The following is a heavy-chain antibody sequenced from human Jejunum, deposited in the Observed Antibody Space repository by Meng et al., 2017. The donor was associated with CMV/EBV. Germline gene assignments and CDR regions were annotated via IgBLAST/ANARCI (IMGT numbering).Heavy chain of an antibody. V-gene: IGHV3-72*01. Sequence: FGDYYMDWVREAPGKGLEWVGRIRNKANRLTTEYAASVKGRFSIARDDSMNSLYLQMNSLKSEDTAVYFCAKVSLPGAQYGPFDSWGQGTLVTVSS. D-gene: IGHD4-17*01. CDR1: FGDYY. CDR2: IRNKANRLTT. J-gene: IGHJ4*02. CDR3: AKVSLPGAQYGPFDS.